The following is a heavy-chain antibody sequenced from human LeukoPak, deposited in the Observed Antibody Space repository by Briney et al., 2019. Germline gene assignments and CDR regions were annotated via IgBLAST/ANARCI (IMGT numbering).Heavy chain of an antibody. D-gene: IGHD2-15*01. J-gene: IGHJ5*02. Sequence: PGRSLRLSCRTSGFTFGDYAPSWFRQAPGKGLEWVGFIRSKSYGGTAEYAASVKDRFTISRDDSTRIAYLQMRSLKTEDTGVYYCDRAPRPVAWNWFDPWGQGTLVTVSS. V-gene: IGHV3-49*03. CDR3: DRAPRPVAWNWFDP. CDR1: GFTFGDYA. CDR2: IRSKSYGGTA.